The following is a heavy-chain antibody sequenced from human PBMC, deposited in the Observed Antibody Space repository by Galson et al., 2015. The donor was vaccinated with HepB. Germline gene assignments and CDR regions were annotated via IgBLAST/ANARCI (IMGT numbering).Heavy chain of an antibody. J-gene: IGHJ4*02. CDR2: VDPEDGET. Sequence: VKVSCKVSGYTFTDYYMHWVQQAPGKGLEWMGLVDPEDGETIYAEKFQGRVTITADTSTDTAYMELSSLRSEDTAVYYCATDSGVVHSGSRGDYWGQGTLVTVSS. CDR1: GYTFTDYY. V-gene: IGHV1-69-2*01. CDR3: ATDSGVVHSGSRGDY. D-gene: IGHD5-12*01.